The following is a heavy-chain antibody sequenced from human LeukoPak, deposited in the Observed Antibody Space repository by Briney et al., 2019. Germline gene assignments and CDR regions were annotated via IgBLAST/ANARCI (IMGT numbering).Heavy chain of an antibody. CDR3: ARGSYGLESAFDI. CDR1: GGSISSYY. J-gene: IGHJ3*02. Sequence: SETLSLTCTVSGGSISSYYWGWIRQPPGKGLEWIGYIYYSGSTNYNPSLKSRVTISVDTSKNQFSLKLSSVTAADTAVYYCARGSYGLESAFDIWGQGTMVTVSS. CDR2: IYYSGST. D-gene: IGHD1-26*01. V-gene: IGHV4-59*01.